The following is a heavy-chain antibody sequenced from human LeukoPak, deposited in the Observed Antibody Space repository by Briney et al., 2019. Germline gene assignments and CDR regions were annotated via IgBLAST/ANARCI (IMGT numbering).Heavy chain of an antibody. J-gene: IGHJ6*03. CDR1: GCTFTSYG. CDR3: ARDVAQLHPHHYYMDV. Sequence: ASVKVSCKASGCTFTSYGFSWMRQAPGQGLEWMGWISAYNANTNYAQQLQGRVTMTTDTSTSTAYMELRSLRSDDTAVYYCARDVAQLHPHHYYMDVWGKGTPVTVSS. D-gene: IGHD2-2*01. V-gene: IGHV1-18*01. CDR2: ISAYNANT.